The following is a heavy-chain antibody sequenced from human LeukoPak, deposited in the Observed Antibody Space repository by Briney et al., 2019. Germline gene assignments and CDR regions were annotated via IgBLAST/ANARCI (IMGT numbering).Heavy chain of an antibody. CDR3: ARDGGITMVRGVIRFYDY. Sequence: ASVKVSCKASGYTFTSYAMHWVRQAPGQRLEWMGWINAGNGNTKYSQKFQGRVTITRDTSARTAYMELSSLRSEDTAVYYCARDGGITMVRGVIRFYDYWGQGTLVTVSS. D-gene: IGHD3-10*01. CDR2: INAGNGNT. J-gene: IGHJ4*02. CDR1: GYTFTSYA. V-gene: IGHV1-3*01.